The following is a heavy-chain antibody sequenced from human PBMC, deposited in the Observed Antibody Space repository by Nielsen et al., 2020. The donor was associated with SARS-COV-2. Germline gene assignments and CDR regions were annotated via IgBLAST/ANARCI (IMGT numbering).Heavy chain of an antibody. V-gene: IGHV1-24*01. CDR3: ATVYCSSTSCTGNWFDP. J-gene: IGHJ5*02. Sequence: SVKVSCKVSGYTLTELSMHWVRQAPGKGLEWMGGFDPEDGETIYAQKFQGRVTMTEDTSTDTAYMELSSLRSEDTAVYYCATVYCSSTSCTGNWFDPWGQGTLVTVSS. D-gene: IGHD2-2*01. CDR1: GYTLTELS. CDR2: FDPEDGET.